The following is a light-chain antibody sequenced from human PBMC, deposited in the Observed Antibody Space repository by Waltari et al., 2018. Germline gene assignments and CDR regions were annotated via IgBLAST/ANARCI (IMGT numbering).Light chain of an antibody. CDR3: QQSYSSPS. J-gene: IGKJ1*01. CDR1: QRISDY. V-gene: IGKV1-39*01. CDR2: GAS. Sequence: DIQMTQSPSSLSASVGDRVTITCRASQRISDYLNWYQQKPGKAPKVLIYGASTLQSGVPSRCSGSGSGTDFTLTITSLQPDDVATYYCQQSYSSPSFGQGTKVEIK.